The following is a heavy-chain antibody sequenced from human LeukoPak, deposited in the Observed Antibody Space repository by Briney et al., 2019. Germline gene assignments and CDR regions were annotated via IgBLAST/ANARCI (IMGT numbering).Heavy chain of an antibody. D-gene: IGHD6-13*01. V-gene: IGHV3-21*01. CDR1: GFTLSSYS. Sequence: PGGSLRLSCAASGFTLSSYSMNWVRQAPGKGLEWVSSISSSSYIYYADSVKGRFTISRDNAKNSLYLQMNSLRAEDTAVYYCARLAAAGQYYYYGMDVWGQGTTVTVSS. CDR3: ARLAAAGQYYYYGMDV. J-gene: IGHJ6*02. CDR2: ISSSSYI.